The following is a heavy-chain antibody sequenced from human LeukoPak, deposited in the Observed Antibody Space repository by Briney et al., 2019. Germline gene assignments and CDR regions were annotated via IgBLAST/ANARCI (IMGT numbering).Heavy chain of an antibody. V-gene: IGHV3-7*05. CDR1: GFTFSTYW. J-gene: IGHJ4*02. Sequence: PGGSLRLSCVASGFTFSTYWMSWVRQAPGKGPEWVASIKQDGSEKYYVDSVKGRFTISRDNAKNSLYLQMNSLRAEDTAVYYCARLIRPYFDYWGQGTLVTVSS. CDR2: IKQDGSEK. CDR3: ARLIRPYFDY.